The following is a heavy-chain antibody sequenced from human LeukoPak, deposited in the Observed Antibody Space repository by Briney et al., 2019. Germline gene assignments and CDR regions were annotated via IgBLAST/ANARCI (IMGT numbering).Heavy chain of an antibody. CDR3: ARQLCTNGICYRHFDY. V-gene: IGHV3-7*01. J-gene: IGHJ4*02. CDR2: INQGGSEK. D-gene: IGHD2-8*01. CDR1: GFSFSSYW. Sequence: GGSLRLSCAASGFSFSSYWMSWVRQAPGKGLEWVANINQGGSEKYYVDSVKGRFTISRDNAENSLYLQMNSLRAEDTAVYYCARQLCTNGICYRHFDYWGQGTLVTVSS.